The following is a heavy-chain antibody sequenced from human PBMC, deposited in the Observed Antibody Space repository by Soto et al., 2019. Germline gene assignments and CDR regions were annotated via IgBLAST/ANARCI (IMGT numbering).Heavy chain of an antibody. J-gene: IGHJ3*02. CDR2: IIPIFGTA. D-gene: IGHD4-17*01. CDR1: RYGLTSYG. CDR3: ARGGLGYGGQDAFDI. Sequence: GTSAEVTCKACRYGLTSYGSSWVRQAPGQGLELMGGIIPIFGTANYAQKFQGRVTITADESTSTAYMELSSLRSEDTAVYYRARGGLGYGGQDAFDIWGQGTMVPV. V-gene: IGHV1-69*13.